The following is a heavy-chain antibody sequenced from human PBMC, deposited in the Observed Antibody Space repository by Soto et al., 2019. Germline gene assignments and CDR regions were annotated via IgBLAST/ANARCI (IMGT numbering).Heavy chain of an antibody. CDR2: ISATGGNI. D-gene: IGHD3-16*01. V-gene: IGHV3-23*01. J-gene: IGHJ2*01. CDR1: GFIFSDYA. CDR3: AKVAGGLGYFDL. Sequence: EAQLSESGGGLARPGGSLKLSCVASGFIFSDYAMTWIRQAPGKGLEWVATISATGGNIEYRESLKGRFTISRDNSKKMVYLQINGLTADDTAVYYCAKVAGGLGYFDLWGRGTLVTVSS.